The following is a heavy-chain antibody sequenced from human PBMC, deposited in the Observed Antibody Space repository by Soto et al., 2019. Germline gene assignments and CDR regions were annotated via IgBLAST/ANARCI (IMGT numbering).Heavy chain of an antibody. Sequence: QVHLVQSGAEMKKPGSSVKVSCKVSGGDLTNSGISWVRQAPGQGLEWMGGIFPLLAMVDYSQQFQGRVTITADEYTNTAYMYLGSLRSDAKAVYYCAKADGAGFKSWGQGTLVIVSS. CDR3: AKADGAGFKS. V-gene: IGHV1-69*04. D-gene: IGHD1-26*01. CDR2: IFPLLAMV. J-gene: IGHJ4*02. CDR1: GGDLTNSG.